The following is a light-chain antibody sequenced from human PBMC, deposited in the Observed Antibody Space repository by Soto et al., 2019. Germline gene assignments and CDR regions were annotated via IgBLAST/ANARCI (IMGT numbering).Light chain of an antibody. CDR1: QSVNRNY. V-gene: IGKV3-20*01. J-gene: IGKJ5*01. Sequence: ELVMTQSPATLSLSPGESATLSCRGSQSVNRNYLAWYQQKTGQAPRLLIYGISSRATGIPDRLSGSGSGTELNLTITRLQPEDFAIYYCQKYSSWPITFGQGTRLEIK. CDR2: GIS. CDR3: QKYSSWPIT.